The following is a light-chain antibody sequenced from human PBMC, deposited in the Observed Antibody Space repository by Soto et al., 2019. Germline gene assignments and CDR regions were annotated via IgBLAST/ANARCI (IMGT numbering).Light chain of an antibody. CDR1: PRVDIH. CDR3: QQYSSSPQT. CDR2: GAS. Sequence: LSCRARPRVDIHLAWYQQRAGQAPRLLVYGASTRATDMPGRFSGRGSGTEFTLTINSLESEDLAVYYCQQYSSSPQTFGQGTKVDIK. V-gene: IGKV3D-15*02. J-gene: IGKJ1*01.